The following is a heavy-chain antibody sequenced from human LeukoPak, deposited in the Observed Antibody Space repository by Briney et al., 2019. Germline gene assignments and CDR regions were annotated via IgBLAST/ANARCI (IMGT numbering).Heavy chain of an antibody. CDR1: GFTFSSYW. CDR3: ARGCSGGSCYEPKFDP. CDR2: IKQGGSEK. V-gene: IGHV3-7*01. J-gene: IGHJ5*02. Sequence: GGSLRLSCAASGFTFSSYWMSWVRQAPGKGLEWVANIKQGGSEKYYVDSVKGRFTISRDNAKNSLYLQMNSLRAEDTAVYYCARGCSGGSCYEPKFDPWGQGTPVTVSS. D-gene: IGHD2-15*01.